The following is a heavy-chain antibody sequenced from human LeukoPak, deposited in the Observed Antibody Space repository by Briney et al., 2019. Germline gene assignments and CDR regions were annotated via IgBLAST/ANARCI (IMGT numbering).Heavy chain of an antibody. V-gene: IGHV3-23*01. J-gene: IGHJ1*01. D-gene: IGHD4-17*01. CDR2: ISWQGVGT. CDR1: GFTLSSYA. Sequence: GGPLRLSCAASGFTLSSYAMSWVRQAPGKGLEWVSPISWQGVGTYYADSVKGRFNISREHSKSRSYLQMNGTRAEDTAVYYCAKEIYYGDYLNFQHWGQGTLVTVSA. CDR3: AKEIYYGDYLNFQH.